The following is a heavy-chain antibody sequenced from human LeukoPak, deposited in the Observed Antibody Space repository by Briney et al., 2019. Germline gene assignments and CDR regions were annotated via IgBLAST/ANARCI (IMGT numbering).Heavy chain of an antibody. CDR1: GFTFGDYA. J-gene: IGHJ6*03. D-gene: IGHD1-26*01. CDR3: AKGRGRYYYYMDV. V-gene: IGHV3-9*03. Sequence: PGGSLRLSCAASGFTFGDYAMHWVREAPGKGLEGVSGISWNSGSIGYADSVKGRFTISRDNAKNSLYLQMNSLRAEDMALYYCAKGRGRYYYYMDVWGKGTTVTVSS. CDR2: ISWNSGSI.